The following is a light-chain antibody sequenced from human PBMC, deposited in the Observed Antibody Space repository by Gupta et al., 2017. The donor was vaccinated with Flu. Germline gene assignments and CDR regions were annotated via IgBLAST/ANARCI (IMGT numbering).Light chain of an antibody. CDR2: GKN. J-gene: IGLJ3*02. Sequence: SSEMTQDPAVSVALGQTVSITCQGDSLRTYYASWYQQKPGQAPVLVIYGKNNRPSGIPDRFSGSSSGYTASLTINGDQAEDEADDYCTSRDISRTHVGFGGGTKLTVL. CDR1: SLRTYY. V-gene: IGLV3-19*01. CDR3: TSRDISRTHVG.